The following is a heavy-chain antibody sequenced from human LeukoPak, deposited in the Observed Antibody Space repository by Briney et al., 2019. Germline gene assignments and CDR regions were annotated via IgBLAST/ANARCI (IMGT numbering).Heavy chain of an antibody. V-gene: IGHV3-23*01. CDR2: ISGSGGST. Sequence: GGSLRLSCAASGFTFSSYAMSWVRQAPGKGLEWVSAISGSGGSTYYADSVKGRFTISRDNSKNTLYLQMNSLRAEDTAVYYCAKDVVLLWFGEFDALDIWGQGTMVTVSS. J-gene: IGHJ3*02. CDR1: GFTFSSYA. CDR3: AKDVVLLWFGEFDALDI. D-gene: IGHD3-10*01.